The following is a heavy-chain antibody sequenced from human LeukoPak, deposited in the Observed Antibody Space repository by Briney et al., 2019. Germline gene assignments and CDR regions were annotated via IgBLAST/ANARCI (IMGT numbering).Heavy chain of an antibody. CDR3: ARDLRGQVVTVTSRVAFGY. J-gene: IGHJ4*02. V-gene: IGHV1-46*01. Sequence: ASVKVSCKASGYTFTSYYMHWVRQAPGQGLEWMGIINPSGGSTSYAQKFQGRVTMTRDTSTSTVYMELSSLRSEDTAVYYCARDLRGQVVTVTSRVAFGYWGQGTLVTVSS. CDR2: INPSGGST. CDR1: GYTFTSYY. D-gene: IGHD2-21*02.